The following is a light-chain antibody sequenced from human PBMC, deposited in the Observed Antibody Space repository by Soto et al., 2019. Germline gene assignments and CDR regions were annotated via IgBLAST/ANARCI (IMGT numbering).Light chain of an antibody. CDR1: SSDVGGYNY. V-gene: IGLV2-14*03. CDR2: DVS. J-gene: IGLJ1*01. CDR3: SSYTTSNTRQIV. Sequence: QSVLTQPASVSGSPGQSITISCTGTSSDVGGYNYVSWYQHHPGKAPKLIIYDVSNRPSRVSIRLSGSKSDNTASLTISGLQPEDEADYHCSSYTTSNTRQIVFGTGTKVTVL.